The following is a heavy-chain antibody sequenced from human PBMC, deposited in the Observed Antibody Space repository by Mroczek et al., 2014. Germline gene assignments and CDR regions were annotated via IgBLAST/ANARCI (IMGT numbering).Heavy chain of an antibody. Sequence: QVQLQESGPGLVKPSETLSLTCTVSGGSISSYYWSWIRQPAGKGLEWIGRIYTSGSTNYNPSLKSRVTMSVDTSKNQFSLKLSSVTAADTAVYYCARVRYSYGEYYFDYWGQGTLVTVSS. D-gene: IGHD5-18*01. CDR3: ARVRYSYGEYYFDY. CDR1: GGSISSYY. V-gene: IGHV4-4*07. CDR2: IYTSGST. J-gene: IGHJ4*02.